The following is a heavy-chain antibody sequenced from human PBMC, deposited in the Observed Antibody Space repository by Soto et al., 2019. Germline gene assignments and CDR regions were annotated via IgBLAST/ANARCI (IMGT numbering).Heavy chain of an antibody. Sequence: SETLSLTCAVSGGSISSGVYSWIWIRQPPGKVLEWIGYIYQSGSTYYNPSLKSRVTISVDRSRNQFSLKLSSVTAADTAVYFCATQSYSNSGAYYYYAMDVRGQGTTVTVSS. CDR1: GGSISSGVYS. J-gene: IGHJ6*02. CDR3: ATQSYSNSGAYYYYAMDV. V-gene: IGHV4-30-2*01. CDR2: IYQSGST. D-gene: IGHD4-4*01.